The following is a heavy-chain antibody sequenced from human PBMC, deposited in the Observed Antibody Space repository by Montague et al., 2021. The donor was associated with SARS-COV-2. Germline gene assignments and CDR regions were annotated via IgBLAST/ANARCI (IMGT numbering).Heavy chain of an antibody. CDR1: GASISTGIYY. CDR3: ARFGSGTLEFDL. D-gene: IGHD1-26*01. Sequence: TLSLTCTVSGASISTGIYYWSWIRQPAGKGLEWIGRVRTTGHTYYNSSLESRVFMSVDTSTSQFSLSLTSVTAADTAVYFCARFGSGTLEFDLWGQGTLVTVSS. J-gene: IGHJ4*02. V-gene: IGHV4-61*02. CDR2: VRTTGHT.